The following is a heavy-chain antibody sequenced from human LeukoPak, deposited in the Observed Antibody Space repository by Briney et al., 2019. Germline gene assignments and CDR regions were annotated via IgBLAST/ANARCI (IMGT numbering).Heavy chain of an antibody. J-gene: IGHJ6*02. CDR3: AREQIAAAGSLNV. V-gene: IGHV3-7*01. CDR1: GSTFSSYW. Sequence: GGSLRLSCAASGSTFSSYWMSWVRQAPGKGLEWVANIKQDGSEKYYVDSVKGRFTISRDNAKNSLYLQMNSLRAEDTAVYYCAREQIAAAGSLNVWGQGTTVTVSS. D-gene: IGHD6-13*01. CDR2: IKQDGSEK.